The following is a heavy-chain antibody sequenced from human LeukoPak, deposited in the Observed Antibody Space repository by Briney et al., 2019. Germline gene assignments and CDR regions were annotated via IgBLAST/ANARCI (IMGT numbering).Heavy chain of an antibody. V-gene: IGHV3-21*01. D-gene: IGHD6-13*01. CDR2: ISSSSSYI. CDR1: GFTFSSYS. CDR3: ARAGTIAAAGSYFDY. J-gene: IGHJ4*02. Sequence: PGGSLRLSCAASGFTFSSYSMNWVRQAPGKWLEWVSSISSSSSYIYYADSVKGRFTISRDNAKNSLYLQMNSLRAEDTAVYYCARAGTIAAAGSYFDYWGQGTLVTVSS.